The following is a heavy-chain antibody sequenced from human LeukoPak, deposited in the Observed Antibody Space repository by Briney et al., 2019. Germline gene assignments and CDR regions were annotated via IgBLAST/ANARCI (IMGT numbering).Heavy chain of an antibody. CDR3: ARFSWGAYYYEGVAFDI. Sequence: PSETLSLTCTVSGFSISSRGYYWSWIRQPPGKGLEWRGYIYYSGSTYYHPSLKSRDTITVDTYKNQFSLNLSSETAADTAVYDCARFSWGAYYYEGVAFDIWGQGTMVPVSS. J-gene: IGHJ3*02. V-gene: IGHV4-30-4*01. CDR2: IYYSGST. CDR1: GFSISSRGYY. D-gene: IGHD3-3*01.